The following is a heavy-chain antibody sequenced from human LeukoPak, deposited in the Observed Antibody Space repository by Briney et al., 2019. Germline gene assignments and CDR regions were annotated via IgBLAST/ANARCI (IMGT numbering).Heavy chain of an antibody. Sequence: ASVKVSCKASGYTFTSYGISWVRQAPGQGLEWMGWISAYNGNTNYAQKLQGRVTMTTDTSTSTAYVELRSLRSDDTAVYHCAAGAQGLWFDPWGQGTLVTVSS. CDR1: GYTFTSYG. V-gene: IGHV1-18*01. CDR2: ISAYNGNT. CDR3: AAGAQGLWFDP. D-gene: IGHD1-26*01. J-gene: IGHJ5*02.